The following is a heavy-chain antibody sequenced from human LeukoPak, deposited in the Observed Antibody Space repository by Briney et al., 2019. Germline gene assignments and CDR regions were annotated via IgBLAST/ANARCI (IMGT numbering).Heavy chain of an antibody. D-gene: IGHD4-17*01. CDR3: ARGSLTTVTRLSAFDI. V-gene: IGHV3-30*04. CDR1: GFTFSSYA. J-gene: IGHJ3*02. Sequence: GGSLRLSCAASGFTFSSYAMHWVRQAPGKGLEWVAVISYDGSNKYYADSVKGRFTISRDNSKNTLYLQMNSLRAEDTAVYYCARGSLTTVTRLSAFDIWGQGKMVTVSS. CDR2: ISYDGSNK.